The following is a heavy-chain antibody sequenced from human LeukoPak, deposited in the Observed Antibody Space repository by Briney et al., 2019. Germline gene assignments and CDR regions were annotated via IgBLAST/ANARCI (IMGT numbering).Heavy chain of an antibody. CDR2: IKQDGSEK. V-gene: IGHV3-7*01. J-gene: IGHJ4*02. D-gene: IGHD4-17*01. Sequence: GGSLRLSCAASGFTFSSYWMSWVRQAPGKGLEWVANIKQDGSEKYYVDSVKGRFTISRDNAKNSLYLQMNSLRAEDTAVYYCARDGYGGNSGLVDWGQGTLVTVSS. CDR1: GFTFSSYW. CDR3: ARDGYGGNSGLVD.